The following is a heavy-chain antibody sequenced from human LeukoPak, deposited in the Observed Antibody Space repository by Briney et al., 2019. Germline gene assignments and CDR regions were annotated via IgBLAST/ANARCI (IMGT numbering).Heavy chain of an antibody. CDR1: GFTFSSYG. J-gene: IGHJ6*02. Sequence: GGSLRLSCAASGFTFSSYGMHWVRQAPGKGLEWVAVISYDGSNKYYADSVKGRFTISRDNSKNTLYLQMNSLRAEDTAVYYCANTHSSSKAHGMDVWGQGTTVTVSS. CDR3: ANTHSSSKAHGMDV. V-gene: IGHV3-30*18. D-gene: IGHD6-6*01. CDR2: ISYDGSNK.